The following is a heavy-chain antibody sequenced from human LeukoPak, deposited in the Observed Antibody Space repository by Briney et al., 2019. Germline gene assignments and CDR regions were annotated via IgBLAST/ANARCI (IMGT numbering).Heavy chain of an antibody. Sequence: PGGSLRLSCAASGFSFSDYWMSWVRQAPGKGLEWVANINEDGSRRYYVGSVRGRFTVSRDNAKRSLYLQMDGLRVEDTAVYYCAREMYHYGSGSYDWGQGTLVTVSS. CDR3: AREMYHYGSGSYD. J-gene: IGHJ4*02. D-gene: IGHD3-10*01. CDR1: GFSFSDYW. V-gene: IGHV3-7*01. CDR2: INEDGSRR.